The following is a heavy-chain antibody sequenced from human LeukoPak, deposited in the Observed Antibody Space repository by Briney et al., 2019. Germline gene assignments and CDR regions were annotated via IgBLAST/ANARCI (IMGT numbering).Heavy chain of an antibody. CDR1: GGSISSGNYY. CDR3: ARENYDSSGYYFDY. V-gene: IGHV4-30-4*01. J-gene: IGHJ4*02. D-gene: IGHD3-22*01. Sequence: SETLSLTCTVSGGSISSGNYYWSWIRQPPGKGLEWIGYIYYSGSTYYNPSLKSRVTISVDTSKNQFSLKLSSVTAADTAVYYCARENYDSSGYYFDYWGQGTLVTVSS. CDR2: IYYSGST.